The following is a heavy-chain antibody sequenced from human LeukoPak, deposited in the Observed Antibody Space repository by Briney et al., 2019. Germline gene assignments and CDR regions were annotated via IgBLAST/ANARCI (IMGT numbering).Heavy chain of an antibody. J-gene: IGHJ4*02. CDR3: ASARITIFGVAEN. V-gene: IGHV1-8*03. CDR2: MNPNSGTT. D-gene: IGHD3-3*01. Sequence: ASVKVSCKASGYTFTSYDINWLRQATGQGLEWMGWMNPNSGTTGYAQRFQGRVTITRNTSISTAYMELSSLRSEDTAVYYCASARITIFGVAENWGQGTLVTVSS. CDR1: GYTFTSYD.